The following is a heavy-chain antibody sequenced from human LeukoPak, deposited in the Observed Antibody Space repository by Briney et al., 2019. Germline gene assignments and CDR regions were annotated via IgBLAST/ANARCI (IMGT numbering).Heavy chain of an antibody. V-gene: IGHV4-59*08. CDR1: GGSISSYY. CDR3: ARRDSYGWFYFDY. Sequence: SETLSLTCTVSGGSISSYYWSWIRQPPGKGLEWIGYIYYSGTTNYNPSLKSRVTISVDTSKNQFSLKLSSVTAADTVVYYCARRDSYGWFYFDYWGQGTLVTVSS. J-gene: IGHJ4*02. D-gene: IGHD5-18*01. CDR2: IYYSGTT.